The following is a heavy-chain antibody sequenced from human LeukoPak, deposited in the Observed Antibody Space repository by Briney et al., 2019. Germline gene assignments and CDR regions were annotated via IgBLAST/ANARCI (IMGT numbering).Heavy chain of an antibody. V-gene: IGHV4-61*01. D-gene: IGHD4-17*01. J-gene: IGHJ4*02. Sequence: ASETLSLTCTVSGGSVSSGSYYWSWIRQPPGKGLEWIGYIYYSGSTNYNPSLKSRVTISVDTSKNQFSLKLSSVTAADTAVYYCASVGYGDYVWGQGTLVTVSS. CDR1: GGSVSSGSYY. CDR2: IYYSGST. CDR3: ASVGYGDYV.